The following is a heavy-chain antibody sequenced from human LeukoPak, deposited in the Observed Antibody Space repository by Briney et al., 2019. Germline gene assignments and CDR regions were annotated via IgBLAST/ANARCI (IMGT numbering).Heavy chain of an antibody. V-gene: IGHV3-33*06. D-gene: IGHD4-17*01. J-gene: IGHJ4*02. CDR2: IWYDGSNK. CDR3: AKVGYGDYYFDY. Sequence: PGRSLILSCAASGFTFSSYGMHWVRQAPGKGLEWVAVIWYDGSNKYYADSVKGRFTISRDNSKNTLYLQMNSLRAEDTAVYYCAKVGYGDYYFDYWGQGTLVTVSS. CDR1: GFTFSSYG.